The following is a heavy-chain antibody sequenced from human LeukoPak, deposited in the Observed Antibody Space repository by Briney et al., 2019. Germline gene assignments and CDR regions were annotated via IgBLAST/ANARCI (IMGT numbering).Heavy chain of an antibody. CDR2: IYYSGST. J-gene: IGHJ5*02. D-gene: IGHD6-13*01. V-gene: IGHV4-59*12. CDR1: GGSISSYY. CDR3: ARDLLAAAGSNNWFDP. Sequence: SETLSLTCTVSGGSISSYYWSWIRQPPGKGLEWIGYIYYSGSTNYNPSLKSRVTISVDTSKNQFPLKLSSVTAADTAVYYCARDLLAAAGSNNWFDPWGQGTLVTVSS.